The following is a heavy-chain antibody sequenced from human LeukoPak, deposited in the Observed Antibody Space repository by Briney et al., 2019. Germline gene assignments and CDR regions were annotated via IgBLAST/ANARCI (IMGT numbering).Heavy chain of an antibody. CDR3: AKDGLSYYDILTGPYFFDY. J-gene: IGHJ4*02. Sequence: GGSLRLSCAASGFTFSSYAMHWVRQAPGKGLEWVAVISYDGSNKYYADSVKGRFTISRDNSKNTLYLQMNSLRAEDTAVYYCAKDGLSYYDILTGPYFFDYWGQGTLVTVSP. V-gene: IGHV3-30-3*01. CDR1: GFTFSSYA. CDR2: ISYDGSNK. D-gene: IGHD3-9*01.